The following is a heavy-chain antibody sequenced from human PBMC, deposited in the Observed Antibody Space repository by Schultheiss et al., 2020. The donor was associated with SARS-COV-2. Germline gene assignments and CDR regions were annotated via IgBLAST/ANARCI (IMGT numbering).Heavy chain of an antibody. Sequence: SETLSLTCTVSGGSISSYYWSWIRQPAGKGLEWIGEINHSGSTNYNPSLKSRVTISVDTSKNQFSLKLSSVTAADTAVYYCARGGAVAGSYYFDYWGQGTLVTVSS. CDR2: INHSGST. CDR1: GGSISSYY. CDR3: ARGGAVAGSYYFDY. D-gene: IGHD6-19*01. J-gene: IGHJ4*02. V-gene: IGHV4-34*01.